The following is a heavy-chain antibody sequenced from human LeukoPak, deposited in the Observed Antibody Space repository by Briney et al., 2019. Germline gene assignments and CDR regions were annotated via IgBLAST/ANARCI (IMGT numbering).Heavy chain of an antibody. CDR1: GGSISGYY. CDR2: IYHNGGT. J-gene: IGHJ4*02. CDR3: ARHLRAVAGGRYFDY. Sequence: SETLSLTCTVSGGSISGYYWSWIRQPPGKGLEWIGYIYHNGGTNYNPSLQSRLTISVDTSKNQFSLKLSSVTAADTAVYYCARHLRAVAGGRYFDYWGQGTQVTLSS. V-gene: IGHV4-59*08. D-gene: IGHD6-19*01.